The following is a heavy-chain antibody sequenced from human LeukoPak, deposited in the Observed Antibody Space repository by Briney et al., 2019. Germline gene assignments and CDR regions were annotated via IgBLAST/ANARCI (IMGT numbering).Heavy chain of an antibody. CDR1: GFTFSSYA. J-gene: IGHJ4*02. V-gene: IGHV3-30-3*01. CDR2: ISYDGSNK. Sequence: GRSLRLSCAASGFTFSSYAMHWVRQAPGKGLEWVAVISYDGSNKYYADSVKGRFTISRGNSKNTLYLQMNSLRAEDTAVYYCAKAFGYSSSWYGDWGQGTLVTVSS. CDR3: AKAFGYSSSWYGD. D-gene: IGHD6-13*01.